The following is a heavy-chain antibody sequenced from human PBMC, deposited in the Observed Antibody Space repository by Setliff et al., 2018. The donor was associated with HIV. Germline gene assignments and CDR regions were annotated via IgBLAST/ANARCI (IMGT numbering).Heavy chain of an antibody. J-gene: IGHJ3*02. CDR1: GDSISSGSYY. D-gene: IGHD6-19*01. Sequence: SETLSLTCTVSGDSISSGSYYWSWIRQPAGKGLEWIGYIYYSGSTNYNPSLKSRVTISVDTSKNQFSLKLSSVTAADTAVYHCARTSVSGWRTPAFDIWGQGTMVTVSS. CDR3: ARTSVSGWRTPAFDI. V-gene: IGHV4-61*10. CDR2: IYYSGST.